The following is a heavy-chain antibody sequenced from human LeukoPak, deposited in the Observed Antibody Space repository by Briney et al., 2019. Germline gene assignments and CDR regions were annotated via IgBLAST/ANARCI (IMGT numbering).Heavy chain of an antibody. D-gene: IGHD3-22*01. J-gene: IGHJ4*02. CDR1: GFTFDDYA. CDR3: AKDAYYYDSSGYYDGGSFDY. V-gene: IGHV3-9*01. CDR2: ISWNSGSI. Sequence: GRSLRLSCAASGFTFDDYAMHWVRQAPGKGLEWVSGISWNSGSIGYADSVKGRFTISRDNTKNTLYLQMNSLRAEDTAEYYCAKDAYYYDSSGYYDGGSFDYWGQGTLVSVSS.